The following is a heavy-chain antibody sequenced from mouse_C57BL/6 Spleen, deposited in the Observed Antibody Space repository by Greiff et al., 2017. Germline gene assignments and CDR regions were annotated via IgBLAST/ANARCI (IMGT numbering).Heavy chain of an antibody. CDR2: IDPSDSET. V-gene: IGHV1-52*01. CDR3: ARRGTGPYYVDY. CDR1: GYTFTSYW. D-gene: IGHD4-1*01. Sequence: QVQLQQPGAELVRPGSSVKLSCKASGYTFTSYWMHWVKQRPIQGLEWIGNIDPSDSETHYNQKFKNKATLTVDKSSSTAYMQLSSLTSEDSAVYYCARRGTGPYYVDYWGQGTTRTVSS. J-gene: IGHJ2*01.